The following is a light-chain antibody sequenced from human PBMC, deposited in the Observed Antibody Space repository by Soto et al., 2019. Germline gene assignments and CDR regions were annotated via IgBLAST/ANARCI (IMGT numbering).Light chain of an antibody. V-gene: IGKV1-33*01. Sequence: IRLTQSPTSLIASVGDRDTITCQASQYVGNYLNWYQQKQEEPPRLLISGASTLQPGVPARFSVSGPGADFPFIISDLQPEDVATYFCQQYDNIILSFGGGTKV. J-gene: IGKJ4*01. CDR3: QQYDNIILS. CDR2: GAS. CDR1: QYVGNY.